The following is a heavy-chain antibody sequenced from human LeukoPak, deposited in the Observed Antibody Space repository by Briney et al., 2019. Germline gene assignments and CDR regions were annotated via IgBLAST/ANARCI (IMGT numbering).Heavy chain of an antibody. J-gene: IGHJ5*02. CDR2: IYYSGST. V-gene: IGHV4-31*03. Sequence: SEILSLTCTVSGGSISSGGYYWSWIRQHPGKGLEWIGYIYYSGSTYYNPSLKSRVTISVDTSKNQFSLKLSSVTAADTAVYYCARDIGRIAGPWGQGTLVTVSS. CDR3: ARDIGRIAGP. D-gene: IGHD6-13*01. CDR1: GGSISSGGYY.